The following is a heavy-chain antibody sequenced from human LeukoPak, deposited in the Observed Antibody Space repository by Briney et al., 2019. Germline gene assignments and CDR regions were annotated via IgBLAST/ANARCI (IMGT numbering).Heavy chain of an antibody. J-gene: IGHJ6*02. CDR2: IIPILSIA. Sequence: SVKVSCKASGGTFSSYTISWVRQAPGQGLEWMGRIIPILSIANYAQKFQGRVTITADKSTSTAYMELSSLRSEDTAVYYCARDPYYYGSGSFPYYYYYGMDVWGQGTTVTVSS. CDR1: GGTFSSYT. D-gene: IGHD3-10*01. CDR3: ARDPYYYGSGSFPYYYYYGMDV. V-gene: IGHV1-69*04.